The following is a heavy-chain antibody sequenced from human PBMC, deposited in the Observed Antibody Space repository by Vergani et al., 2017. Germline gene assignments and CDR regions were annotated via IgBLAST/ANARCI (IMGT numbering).Heavy chain of an antibody. Sequence: VQLVESGGGLVQPGGSLRLSCAASGFTFSSYGMHWVRQAPGKGLEWVAVIWYDGSNKYYADSVKGRFTISRDNSKNTLYLQMNSLRAEDTAVYYCAKGTSWFGDLFDYWGQGTLVTVSS. CDR1: GFTFSSYG. D-gene: IGHD3-10*01. V-gene: IGHV3-33*06. CDR3: AKGTSWFGDLFDY. J-gene: IGHJ4*02. CDR2: IWYDGSNK.